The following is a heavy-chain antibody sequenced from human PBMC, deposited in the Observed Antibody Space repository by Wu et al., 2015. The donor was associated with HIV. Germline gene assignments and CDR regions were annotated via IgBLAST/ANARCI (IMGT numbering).Heavy chain of an antibody. CDR2: FDPEDGET. D-gene: IGHD1-14*01. CDR1: GYTLTELF. CDR3: ATDWCFRCQTGPGFDI. V-gene: IGHV1-24*01. J-gene: IGHJ3*02. Sequence: QVQLVQSGAEVKKPGASVKVSCKVSGYTLTELFMHWVRQAPGKGLEWMGGFDPEDGETIYAQKFQGRVTMTEDTSTDTAYMELSSLRSEDTAVYYCATDWCFRCQTGPGFDIWGQGTMVTVSS.